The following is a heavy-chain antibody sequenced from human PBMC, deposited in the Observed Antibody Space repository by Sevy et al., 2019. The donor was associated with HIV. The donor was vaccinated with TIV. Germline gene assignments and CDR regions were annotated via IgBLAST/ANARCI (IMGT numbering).Heavy chain of an antibody. CDR2: IKPDGREG. CDR3: ARGDYYDSSGFYIDAFVV. V-gene: IGHV3-7*04. Sequence: GGSLRLSCTASGFTFSSYWMSWVRQAPGRGLEWVANIKPDGREGYYVDSVKGRFTISRDNAKNSLYLQMNSLRAGDTAVYYCARGDYYDSSGFYIDAFVVWGQGTMVTVSS. J-gene: IGHJ3*01. CDR1: GFTFSSYW. D-gene: IGHD3-22*01.